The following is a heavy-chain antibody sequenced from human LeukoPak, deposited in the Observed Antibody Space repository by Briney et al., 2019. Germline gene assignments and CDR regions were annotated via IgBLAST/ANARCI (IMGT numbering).Heavy chain of an antibody. D-gene: IGHD5-12*01. CDR1: GYTFTGYY. CDR3: ARVAHRYSDYDYHDY. V-gene: IGHV1-46*01. J-gene: IGHJ4*02. CDR2: INPSGGST. Sequence: ASVKVSCKASGYTFTGYYMHWVRQAPGQGLEWMGIINPSGGSTSYAQKFQGRVTMTRDTSTSTVYMDLSSLRSEDTAVYYCARVAHRYSDYDYHDYWGQGTLVTVSS.